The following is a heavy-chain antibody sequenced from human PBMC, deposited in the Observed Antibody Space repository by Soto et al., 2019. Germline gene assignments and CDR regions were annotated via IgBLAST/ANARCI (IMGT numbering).Heavy chain of an antibody. Sequence: GGSLVLSCASSVFTFSSFWMSWVRQAPGKGLEWVANIKTDGSETHYVDSVKGRFTISRDNPKTSLFLQMNSLRVEDTAVYFCTSDRYPRFYHGSGSYPYYWGQGTTVTVSS. D-gene: IGHD3-10*01. CDR1: VFTFSSFW. V-gene: IGHV3-7*03. J-gene: IGHJ4*02. CDR3: TSDRYPRFYHGSGSYPYY. CDR2: IKTDGSET.